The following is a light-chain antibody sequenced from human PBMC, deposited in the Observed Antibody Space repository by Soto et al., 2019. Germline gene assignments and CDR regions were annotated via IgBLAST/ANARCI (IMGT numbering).Light chain of an antibody. CDR1: QSVSSN. CDR3: QQYNNWPLYT. CDR2: DAS. Sequence: EIVMTQSPATLSVSPGERATLSCRASQSVSSNLAWYQQKPGQTTRLLIYDASTRAAGIPARFTGSGSGTEFTLTISSLQSEDFAVYYCQQYNNWPLYTFGQGTKMEIK. J-gene: IGKJ2*01. V-gene: IGKV3-15*01.